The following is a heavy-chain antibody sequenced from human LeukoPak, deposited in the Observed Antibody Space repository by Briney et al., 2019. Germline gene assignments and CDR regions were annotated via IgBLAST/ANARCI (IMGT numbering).Heavy chain of an antibody. V-gene: IGHV3-72*01. D-gene: IGHD2-21*02. CDR2: TRNKANSYTT. CDR3: ARVAYCGGDCYPFGAFDI. J-gene: IGHJ3*02. Sequence: GGSLRLSCAASGFTFSDHYMDWVRQAPWKGLEWVGRTRNKANSYTTEYAASVKGRFTISRDDSKNSLYLQMNSLKTEDTAVYYCARVAYCGGDCYPFGAFDIWGQGTMVTVSS. CDR1: GFTFSDHY.